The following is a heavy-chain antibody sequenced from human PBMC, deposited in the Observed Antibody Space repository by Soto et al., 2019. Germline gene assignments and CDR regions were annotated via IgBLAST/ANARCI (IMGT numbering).Heavy chain of an antibody. CDR2: IISSSSYI. J-gene: IGHJ4*02. V-gene: IGHV3-21*01. CDR1: GCHFSSYA. CDR3: ARESEDLTSNFDD. Sequence: GSLLLSWAASGCHFSSYAMHLARPAAGKGLEWVSSIISSSSYIYYADSMKGRFTVSRDNAKNSVYLEMNSLSAEDTALYYCARESEDLTSNFDDWGQGTLVTVSS.